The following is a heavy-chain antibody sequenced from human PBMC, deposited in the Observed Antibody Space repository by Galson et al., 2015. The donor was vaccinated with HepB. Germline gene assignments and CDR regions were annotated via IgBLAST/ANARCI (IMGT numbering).Heavy chain of an antibody. V-gene: IGHV1-24*01. CDR2: FDPEDGET. J-gene: IGHJ3*02. CDR3: ATDYYGSGPSGNHAFDI. Sequence: SVKVSCKVSGYTLTELSMHWVRQAPGKGLEWMGGFDPEDGETIYAQKFQGRVTMTEDTSTDTAYMELSSLRSEDTAVYYCATDYYGSGPSGNHAFDIWGQGTMVTVSS. CDR1: GYTLTELS. D-gene: IGHD3-10*01.